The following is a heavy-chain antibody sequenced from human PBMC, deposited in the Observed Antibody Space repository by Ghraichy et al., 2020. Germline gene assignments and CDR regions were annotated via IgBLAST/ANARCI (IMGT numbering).Heavy chain of an antibody. CDR3: ARREQQLVLGYYYYGMDV. CDR2: ISAYNGNT. J-gene: IGHJ6*02. CDR1: GYTFTSYG. V-gene: IGHV1-18*04. D-gene: IGHD6-6*01. Sequence: ASVKVSCKASGYTFTSYGISWVRQAPGQGLEWMGWISAYNGNTNYAQKLQGRVTMTTDTSTSTAYMELRSLRSDDTAVYYCARREQQLVLGYYYYGMDVWGQGTTVTVSS.